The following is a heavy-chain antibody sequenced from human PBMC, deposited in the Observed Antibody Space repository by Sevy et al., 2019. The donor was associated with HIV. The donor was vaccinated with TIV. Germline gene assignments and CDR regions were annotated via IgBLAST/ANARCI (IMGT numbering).Heavy chain of an antibody. D-gene: IGHD2-21*01. CDR2: INHSGRT. V-gene: IGHV4-34*01. CDR1: GGSFNDDC. J-gene: IGHJ6*03. Sequence: SETLSLTCAVYGGSFNDDCWSWIRQAPGRGLEWIGDINHSGRTNYNSSLKSRVTISVDTSKYQFSLELRPVTAADTAVYYCARGTVLVPGVRFSYYYMDVWGKGTTVTVSS. CDR3: ARGTVLVPGVRFSYYYMDV.